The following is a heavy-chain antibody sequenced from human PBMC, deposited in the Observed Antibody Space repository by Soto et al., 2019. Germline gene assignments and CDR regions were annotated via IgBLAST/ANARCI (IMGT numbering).Heavy chain of an antibody. CDR2: IYSGGYT. J-gene: IGHJ4*02. D-gene: IGHD3-10*01. CDR3: ATNRGGGGY. Sequence: EVQLVESGGGLIQPGGSLRLSCAVSGFTVSNNYMSWVRQAPGKGLEGVSVIYSGGYTAYGDSVKGRFTISRDNSKNTQILKRNGRGADDRAGYYWATNRGGGGYWGQGTLVTVSS. V-gene: IGHV3-53*01. CDR1: GFTVSNNY.